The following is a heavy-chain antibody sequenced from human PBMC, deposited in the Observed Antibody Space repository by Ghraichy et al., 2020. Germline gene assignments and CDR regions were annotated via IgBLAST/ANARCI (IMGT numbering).Heavy chain of an antibody. J-gene: IGHJ3*02. V-gene: IGHV3-53*01. CDR2: IYSGGST. CDR3: ARVGYYYDSSGSNHDAFDI. D-gene: IGHD3-22*01. Sequence: LSLTCAASGFTVSSNYMSWVRQAPGKGLEWVSVIYSGGSTYYADSVKGRFTISRDNSKNTLYLQMNSLRAEDTAVDYCARVGYYYDSSGSNHDAFDIWGQGTMVTVSS. CDR1: GFTVSSNY.